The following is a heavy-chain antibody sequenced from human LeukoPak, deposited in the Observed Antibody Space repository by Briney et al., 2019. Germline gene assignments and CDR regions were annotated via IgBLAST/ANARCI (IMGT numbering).Heavy chain of an antibody. CDR1: GFIVSSKY. CDR2: LYSGGST. J-gene: IGHJ4*02. CDR3: ARERDTRGYYLRY. Sequence: GGSLRLSCAASGFIVSSKYMSWVRQAPGKGLEWVSVLYSGGSTYYADSVKGRFTISRDNSKNTLYLQMNSLRAEDTAVYYCARERDTRGYYLRYWGQGTLVTVSS. V-gene: IGHV3-53*01. D-gene: IGHD3-22*01.